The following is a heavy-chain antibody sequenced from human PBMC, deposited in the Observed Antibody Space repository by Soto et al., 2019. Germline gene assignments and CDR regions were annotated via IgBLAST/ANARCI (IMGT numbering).Heavy chain of an antibody. J-gene: IGHJ3*02. Sequence: SVKVSCKASGYTFTGYYMHWVRQAPGQGLEWMGRIIPILGIANYAQKFQGRVTITADKSMSTAYMELGSLRSEDTAVYYCARDRTHDLPYRGYSYAFDIWGQGTMVTVSS. CDR3: ARDRTHDLPYRGYSYAFDI. D-gene: IGHD5-12*01. CDR1: GYTFTGYY. CDR2: IIPILGIA. V-gene: IGHV1-69*04.